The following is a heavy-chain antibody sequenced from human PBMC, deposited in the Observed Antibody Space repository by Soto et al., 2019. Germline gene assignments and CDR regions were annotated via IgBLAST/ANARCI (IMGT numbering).Heavy chain of an antibody. CDR2: IKQDGSEK. D-gene: IGHD6-13*01. Sequence: GGSLRLSCVVSGFTFGSYWMNWVRQAPGKGLEWVANIKQDGSEKYYVDSAKGRFTISRDNAKNSLYLQMNSLSAEDTAIYYCATSRTFDYWGQGTLVTVSS. V-gene: IGHV3-7*01. CDR3: ATSRTFDY. J-gene: IGHJ4*02. CDR1: GFTFGSYW.